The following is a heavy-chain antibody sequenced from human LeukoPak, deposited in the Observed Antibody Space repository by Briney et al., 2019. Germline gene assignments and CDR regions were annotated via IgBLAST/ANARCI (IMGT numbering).Heavy chain of an antibody. J-gene: IGHJ6*03. D-gene: IGHD3-16*01. CDR2: LNYSGRT. CDR3: ARVLYLGDYYYYMDV. CDR1: GGSITSHY. Sequence: SETLPLTCTVSGGSITSHYWSWIRQPPGKGLEWIGYLNYSGRTNYNPSLKSRVTMSADTSKNQFSLKLSSVTAADTAVYYCARVLYLGDYYYYMDVWGKGTTVTVSS. V-gene: IGHV4-59*11.